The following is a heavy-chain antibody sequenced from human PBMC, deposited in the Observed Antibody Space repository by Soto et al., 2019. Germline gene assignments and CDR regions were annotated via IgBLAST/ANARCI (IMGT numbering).Heavy chain of an antibody. V-gene: IGHV3-30-3*01. CDR2: ISYDGSNK. CDR1: GFTFSSYV. CDR3: ARPLWRNDYNWGYFDL. D-gene: IGHD4-4*01. Sequence: QVQLVESGGGVVQPGRSLRLSCAASGFTFSSYVMRWVRQAPGKGLEWVAVISYDGSNKYYADSVKGRFTISRDNSKNTLYLQMNSLRAEDTAVYYCARPLWRNDYNWGYFDLWGRGTLVTVSS. J-gene: IGHJ2*01.